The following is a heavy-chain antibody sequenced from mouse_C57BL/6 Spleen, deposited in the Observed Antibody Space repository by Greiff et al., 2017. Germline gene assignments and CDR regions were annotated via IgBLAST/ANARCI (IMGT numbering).Heavy chain of an antibody. Sequence: EVQVVESGEGLVKPGGSLKLSCAASGFTFSSYSMSWVRQTPEQRLECVAYISSGGDYIYYADTVKGRFTISRDNARNTLYLQMSSLKSEDTAMYYCTTYSKDAMDYWGQGTSVTVSS. D-gene: IGHD2-5*01. CDR2: ISSGGDYI. CDR1: GFTFSSYS. V-gene: IGHV5-9-1*02. CDR3: TTYSKDAMDY. J-gene: IGHJ4*01.